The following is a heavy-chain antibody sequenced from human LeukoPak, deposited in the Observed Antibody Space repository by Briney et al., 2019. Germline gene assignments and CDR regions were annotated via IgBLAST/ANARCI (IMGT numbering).Heavy chain of an antibody. CDR1: GYSISSGYY. J-gene: IGHJ4*02. CDR3: AREVFYDYGDRFDY. D-gene: IGHD4-17*01. V-gene: IGHV4-38-2*02. Sequence: PSETLSLTCAVSGYSISSGYYWDWIRQPPGKGLEWIGSIHHSGRSYYNSSLRSRVTISIDTSKNQLSLNLNSVTAADTAVYYCAREVFYDYGDRFDYWGQGTLVTVSS. CDR2: IHHSGRS.